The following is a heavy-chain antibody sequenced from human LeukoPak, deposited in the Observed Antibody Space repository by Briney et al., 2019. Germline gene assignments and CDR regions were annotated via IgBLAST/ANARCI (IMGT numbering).Heavy chain of an antibody. Sequence: SVKVSCKASGYTFTGYYMYLLRQDPAHPLEWMGWINPNSGGTNYAQKFQGRVTMTRDTSISTAYMELSRLRSDDTAVYYCARVRSSLDYWGQGTLVTVSS. CDR1: GYTFTGYY. V-gene: IGHV1-2*02. D-gene: IGHD6-13*01. J-gene: IGHJ4*02. CDR2: INPNSGGT. CDR3: ARVRSSLDY.